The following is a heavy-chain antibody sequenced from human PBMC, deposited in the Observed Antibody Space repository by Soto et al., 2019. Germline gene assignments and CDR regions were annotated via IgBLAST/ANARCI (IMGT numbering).Heavy chain of an antibody. CDR3: ARDSTAFVFDF. CDR2: IYYTGRT. CDR1: GDSVKSGSFY. V-gene: IGHV4-61*03. D-gene: IGHD2-2*01. Sequence: PSETLSLTCTVSGDSVKSGSFYWSWIRQTPGKGLQWIGYIYYTGRTSYDPSLNGRVTTSLDLSKNHFALNLTSVTAADTAVYYCARDSTAFVFDFWGQGVLVTVSS. J-gene: IGHJ4*02.